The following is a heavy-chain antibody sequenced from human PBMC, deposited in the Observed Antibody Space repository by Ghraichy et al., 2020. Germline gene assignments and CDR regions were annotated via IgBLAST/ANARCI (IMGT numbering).Heavy chain of an antibody. CDR2: ISGSGGST. J-gene: IGHJ6*02. Sequence: GESLNISCAASGFTFSSYAMSWVRQAPGKGLEWVSAISGSGGSTYYADSVKGRFTISRDNSKNTLYLQMNSLRAEDTAVYYCAKSVGLGGSINDYYYYYGMDVWGQGTTVTVSS. CDR3: AKSVGLGGSINDYYYYYGMDV. D-gene: IGHD2-15*01. CDR1: GFTFSSYA. V-gene: IGHV3-23*01.